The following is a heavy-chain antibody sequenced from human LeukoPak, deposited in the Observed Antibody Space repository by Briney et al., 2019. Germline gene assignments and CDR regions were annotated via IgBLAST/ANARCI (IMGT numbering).Heavy chain of an antibody. Sequence: PGGSLRLSCAASGFTFSNYGMHWVRQAPGKGLEWLAVISYDGSNKYYADSVKGRFTVSRDNSENTLYLQMNSLRAEDTAVYYCAKRNLGNIDYWGQGTLVTVSS. D-gene: IGHD3-16*01. V-gene: IGHV3-30*18. J-gene: IGHJ4*02. CDR3: AKRNLGNIDY. CDR1: GFTFSNYG. CDR2: ISYDGSNK.